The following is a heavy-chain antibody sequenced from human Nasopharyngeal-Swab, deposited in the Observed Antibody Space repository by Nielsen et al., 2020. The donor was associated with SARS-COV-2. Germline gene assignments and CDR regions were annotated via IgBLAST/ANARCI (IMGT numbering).Heavy chain of an antibody. J-gene: IGHJ4*02. CDR1: GFTFSSYA. V-gene: IGHV3-23*01. CDR2: ISGSGGST. Sequence: GESLKISCAASGFTFSSYAMSWVRQAPGKGLEWVSAISGSGGSTYYADSVKGRFTISRDNSKNTLYLQMNSLRAEDTAVYYCAKKRGDSSGSHFDYWGQGTLVTVSS. CDR3: AKKRGDSSGSHFDY. D-gene: IGHD3-22*01.